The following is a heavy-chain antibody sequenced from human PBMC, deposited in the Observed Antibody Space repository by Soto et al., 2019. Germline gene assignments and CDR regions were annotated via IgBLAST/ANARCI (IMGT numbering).Heavy chain of an antibody. J-gene: IGHJ4*02. CDR3: AHGPNYYDSSGYLFY. CDR1: GYSFTSYW. Sequence: EVQLVQSGAEVKKPGESLRISCKGSGYSFTSYWISWVRQMPGKGLEWMGRIDPSDSYTNYSPSFQGHVTISADKSISTAYLQWSSLKASDTAMYYCAHGPNYYDSSGYLFYWGQGTLVTVSS. V-gene: IGHV5-10-1*03. CDR2: IDPSDSYT. D-gene: IGHD3-22*01.